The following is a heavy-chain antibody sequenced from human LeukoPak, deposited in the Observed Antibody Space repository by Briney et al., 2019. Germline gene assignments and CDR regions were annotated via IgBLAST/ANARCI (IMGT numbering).Heavy chain of an antibody. J-gene: IGHJ3*02. CDR3: ARVRRGDTSLLLVDAFDI. D-gene: IGHD3-10*01. Sequence: SETLSLTCTVSGDSISSNGHSWGWVRQPPGMGLEWIGTIYSTGNTYYSPSLKTPVTISVDTSKNHVSLKLSSVTAADTAVYFCARVRRGDTSLLLVDAFDICGQGTMVLVSS. CDR1: GDSISSNGHS. V-gene: IGHV4-39*02. CDR2: IYSTGNT.